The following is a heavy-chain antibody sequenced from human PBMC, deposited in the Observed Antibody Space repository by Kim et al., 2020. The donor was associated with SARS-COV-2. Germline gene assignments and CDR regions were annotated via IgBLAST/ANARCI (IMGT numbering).Heavy chain of an antibody. V-gene: IGHV3-30*07. J-gene: IGHJ4*02. Sequence: GRFTISRDNSKNTLYLQMNSLRAEDTAVYYCARGPSYYDFWSGYYTLDYWGQGTLVTVSS. CDR3: ARGPSYYDFWSGYYTLDY. D-gene: IGHD3-3*01.